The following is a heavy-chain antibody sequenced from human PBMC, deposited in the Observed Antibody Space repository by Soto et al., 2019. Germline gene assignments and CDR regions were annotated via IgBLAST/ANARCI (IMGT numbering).Heavy chain of an antibody. CDR1: GYTFSDYY. CDR2: INPNSGGT. CDR3: AREPATAKPEGVDF. D-gene: IGHD1-1*01. J-gene: IGHJ4*02. Sequence: GASVKVSCKASGYTFSDYYIHWVRQAPGQGLEWMGWINPNSGGTKYAPKFQGGVTMTRDTSITTAYMEWSRLRSGDTAVYYCAREPATAKPEGVDFWGQGTLVTVSS. V-gene: IGHV1-2*02.